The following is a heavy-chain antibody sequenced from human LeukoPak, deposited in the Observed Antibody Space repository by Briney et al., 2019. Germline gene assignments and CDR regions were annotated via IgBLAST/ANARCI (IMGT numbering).Heavy chain of an antibody. V-gene: IGHV4-34*01. D-gene: IGHD3-10*01. CDR1: GGSFSGYY. CDR3: ATSRSGPFDY. CDR2: INHSGST. J-gene: IGHJ4*02. Sequence: PSETLSLTCAVYGGSFSGYYWSWIRQPPGKGLEWIGEINHSGSTNYNPSLKSRVTISVDTSKNQFSLKLSSVTAADTAVYYRATSRSGPFDYWGQGTLVTVSS.